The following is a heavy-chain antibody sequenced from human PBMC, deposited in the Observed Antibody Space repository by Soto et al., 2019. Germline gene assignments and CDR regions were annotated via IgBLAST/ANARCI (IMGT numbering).Heavy chain of an antibody. J-gene: IGHJ5*02. D-gene: IGHD6-19*01. CDR1: GFTFSSYA. CDR3: ARNHKSRGLNWSAP. CDR2: ISYDGSNK. V-gene: IGHV3-30-3*01. Sequence: QVQLVESGGGVVQPGRSLRLSCAASGFTFSSYAMHWVRQAPGKGLEWVAVISYDGSNKYYADSVKGRFTISRDNSKNTLYLKMNSLRLGNRVVYYGARNHKSRGLNWSAPWGQGTLVTVPS.